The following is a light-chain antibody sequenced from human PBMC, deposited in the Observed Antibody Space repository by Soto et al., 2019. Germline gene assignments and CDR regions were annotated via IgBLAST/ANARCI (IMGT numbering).Light chain of an antibody. CDR1: QSVSSY. CDR3: QQRSNWPQIT. J-gene: IGKJ5*01. V-gene: IGKV3-11*01. CDR2: DAS. Sequence: EIVLTQSPATLSLSPGERATLSCRASQSVSSYLAWYQQKPGLAPRLLIYDASNRATGIPARFSGSGSGTDFTLTISSLEPEDFAVYYCQQRSNWPQITFGQGTRLEIK.